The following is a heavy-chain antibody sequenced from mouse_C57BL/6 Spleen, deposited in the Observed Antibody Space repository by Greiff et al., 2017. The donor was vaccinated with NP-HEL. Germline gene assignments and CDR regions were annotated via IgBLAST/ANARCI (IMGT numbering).Heavy chain of an antibody. CDR1: GYAFTNYL. Sequence: QVQLQQSGAELVRPGPSVKVSCKASGYAFTNYLIEWVKQRPGQGLEWIGVINPGSGGTNYNEKFKGKATLTADKSSSTAYMQLSSLTSEDSAVYFCARGDYGSSYGAMDYWGQGTSVTVSS. D-gene: IGHD1-1*01. J-gene: IGHJ4*01. CDR2: INPGSGGT. V-gene: IGHV1-54*01. CDR3: ARGDYGSSYGAMDY.